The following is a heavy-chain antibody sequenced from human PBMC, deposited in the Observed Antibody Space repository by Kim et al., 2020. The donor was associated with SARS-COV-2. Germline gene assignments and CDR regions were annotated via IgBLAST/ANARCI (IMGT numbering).Heavy chain of an antibody. D-gene: IGHD3-3*01. J-gene: IGHJ4*02. CDR3: ARASALTIFGVVGEIDY. V-gene: IGHV4-31*03. CDR1: GGSISSGGYY. Sequence: SETLSLTCTVSGGSISSGGYYWSWIRQHPGKGLEWIGYIYYSGSTYYNPSLKSRVTISVDTSKNQFSLKLSSMTAADTAVYYCARASALTIFGVVGEIDYWGQGTLVTVSS. CDR2: IYYSGST.